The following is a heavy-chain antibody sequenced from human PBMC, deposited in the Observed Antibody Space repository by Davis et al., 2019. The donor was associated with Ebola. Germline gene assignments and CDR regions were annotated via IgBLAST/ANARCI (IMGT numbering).Heavy chain of an antibody. Sequence: PGGSLRLSCAASGFTFSSYAMHWVCQAPGKGLEWVAVISYDGSNKYYADSVKGRFTISRDNSKNTLYLQMNSLRAEDTAVYYCARDISSAQQWLSHLMDYWGQGTLVTVSS. CDR2: ISYDGSNK. D-gene: IGHD6-19*01. V-gene: IGHV3-30-3*01. CDR1: GFTFSSYA. J-gene: IGHJ4*02. CDR3: ARDISSAQQWLSHLMDY.